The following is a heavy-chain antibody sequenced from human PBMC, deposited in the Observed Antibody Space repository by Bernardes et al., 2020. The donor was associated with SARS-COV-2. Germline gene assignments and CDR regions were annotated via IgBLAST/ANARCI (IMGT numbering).Heavy chain of an antibody. Sequence: GGSLILSCVASGFNFGFHGMHWVRQAPGKGLEWVANIWSDSSNRYYADSVKGRFTISRDNSKTTLYMQMNNLRDEDTAVYYCARSHRDSSRYAYFYDNWGQGTLVTVSS. V-gene: IGHV3-33*01. CDR2: IWSDSSNR. D-gene: IGHD3-22*01. CDR3: ARSHRDSSRYAYFYDN. J-gene: IGHJ4*02. CDR1: GFNFGFHG.